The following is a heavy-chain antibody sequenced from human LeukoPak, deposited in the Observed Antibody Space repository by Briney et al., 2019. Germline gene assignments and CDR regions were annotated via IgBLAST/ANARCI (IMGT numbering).Heavy chain of an antibody. J-gene: IGHJ3*02. CDR1: GFTFSSYA. CDR2: ISGSGGST. CDR3: AKDRSSGWYDAFDI. D-gene: IGHD6-19*01. Sequence: GGSLRLSCAASGFTFSSYAMSWVRQAPGKGLEWASSISGSGGSTYYSDSVKGWFTISRDTSKNTLYLQLNSLRAEDTAVYYCAKDRSSGWYDAFDIWGQGTMVIVSS. V-gene: IGHV3-23*01.